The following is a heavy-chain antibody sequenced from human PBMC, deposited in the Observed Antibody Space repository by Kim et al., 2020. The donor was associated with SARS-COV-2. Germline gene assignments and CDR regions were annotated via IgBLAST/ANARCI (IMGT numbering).Heavy chain of an antibody. V-gene: IGHV3-15*01. J-gene: IGHJ1*01. Sequence: DYAAPVKGRFTISRDDSKNTLYLQMDSLKTEDTAVYYCAYPYSSTWYRSFQHWGQGTLVTVSS. D-gene: IGHD6-13*01. CDR3: AYPYSSTWYRSFQH.